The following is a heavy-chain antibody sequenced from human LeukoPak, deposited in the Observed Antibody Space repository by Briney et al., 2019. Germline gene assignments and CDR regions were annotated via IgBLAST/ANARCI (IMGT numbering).Heavy chain of an antibody. V-gene: IGHV1-2*02. D-gene: IGHD6-13*01. CDR2: INPNGGET. J-gene: IGHJ5*02. Sequence: ASVKVSCKASGYTFNDYFIHWLRRAPGQGLEWMGWINPNGGETNYPQKFQGRVTMTRDTSISTADMELRWLTSDDTAMYYCARDIAPSGSWWFDTWGQGTPVTVSP. CDR3: ARDIAPSGSWWFDT. CDR1: GYTFNDYF.